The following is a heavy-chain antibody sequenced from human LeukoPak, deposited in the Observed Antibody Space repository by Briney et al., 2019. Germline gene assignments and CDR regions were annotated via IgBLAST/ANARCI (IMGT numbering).Heavy chain of an antibody. CDR2: ITEDGSEK. J-gene: IGHJ4*02. Sequence: PGGSLRLSCAASGFTFSSYWMSWVRQAPGKGLEWVANITEDGSEKYYVDSVKGRFTITRDNAKNSLYLQMNSLTVEDTAVYYCVRDVKDNSGFDGIFDYSGQGILVTVSS. V-gene: IGHV3-7*01. CDR3: VRDVKDNSGFDGIFDY. D-gene: IGHD3-22*01. CDR1: GFTFSSYW.